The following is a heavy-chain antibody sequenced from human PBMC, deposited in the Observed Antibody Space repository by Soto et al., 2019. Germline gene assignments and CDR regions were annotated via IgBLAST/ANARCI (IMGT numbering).Heavy chain of an antibody. V-gene: IGHV4-34*01. CDR1: GGSFSGYY. D-gene: IGHD3-10*01. Sequence: QVQLQQWGAGLLKPSETLSLTCAVYGGSFSGYYWSWIRQPPGKGLEWIGEINHSGSTTYNPSLKSRVNISVDTAKNQFSLKLSAVTAADTAVYYWASDLKGVDAFDIWGQGTMVTVSS. CDR3: ASDLKGVDAFDI. CDR2: INHSGST. J-gene: IGHJ3*02.